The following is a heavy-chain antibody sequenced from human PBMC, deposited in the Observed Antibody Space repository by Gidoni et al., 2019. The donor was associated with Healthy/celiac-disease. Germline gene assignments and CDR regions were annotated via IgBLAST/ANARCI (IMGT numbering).Heavy chain of an antibody. V-gene: IGHV4-39*01. J-gene: IGHJ4*02. CDR1: GGSISSSSYY. D-gene: IGHD1-20*01. CDR3: ARRTLYNWNHREVGY. Sequence: QLQLQESGPGLVKPSETLSLTCTVSGGSISSSSYYWGWIRQPPGKGLEWIGSIYYSGSTYYNPSLKSRVTISVDTSKNQFSLKLSSVTAADTAVYYCARRTLYNWNHREVGYWGQGTLVTVSS. CDR2: IYYSGST.